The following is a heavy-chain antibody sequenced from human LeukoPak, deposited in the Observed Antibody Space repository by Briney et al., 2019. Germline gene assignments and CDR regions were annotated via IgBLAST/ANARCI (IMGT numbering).Heavy chain of an antibody. CDR1: GYTFTSYD. CDR2: MRPNGGYT. V-gene: IGHV1-8*01. Sequence: ASVKVSCKASGYTFTSYDINWVRQATGQGPEWMGWMRPNGGYTGYAQKFKGRVTMTRNTSISTAYMELSNLTSEDTAVYYCASFDTGWYFDYWGQGTLVTVSS. D-gene: IGHD7-27*01. CDR3: ASFDTGWYFDY. J-gene: IGHJ4*02.